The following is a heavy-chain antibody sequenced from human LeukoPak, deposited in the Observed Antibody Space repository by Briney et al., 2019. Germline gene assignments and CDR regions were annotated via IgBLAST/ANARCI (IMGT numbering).Heavy chain of an antibody. Sequence: PSETLSLTCTVSGGSISSGGHSWSWIRQPPGKGLEWIGYIYHSGSGSTYYNPSLKSRVTISIDKSKNQFSLKLNSVTAADTAVYYCAGSMVRGVIARGNFDYWGQGTLVTVSS. V-gene: IGHV4-30-2*01. CDR1: GGSISSGGHS. D-gene: IGHD3-10*01. CDR3: AGSMVRGVIARGNFDY. J-gene: IGHJ4*02. CDR2: IYHSGSGST.